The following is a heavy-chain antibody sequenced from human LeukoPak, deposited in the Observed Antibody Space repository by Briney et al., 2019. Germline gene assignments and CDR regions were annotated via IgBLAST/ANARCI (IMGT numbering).Heavy chain of an antibody. V-gene: IGHV3-9*01. Sequence: GGSLRLSCAASGFTFDDYAMHWVRQAPGKGLEWVSGISWNSGSIGYADSVKGRFTISRDNAKNSLYLQMNSLRAEDTALYYCAKERYSSSWYVYGYFDYWGQGTLVTVSS. CDR3: AKERYSSSWYVYGYFDY. J-gene: IGHJ4*02. CDR1: GFTFDDYA. D-gene: IGHD6-13*01. CDR2: ISWNSGSI.